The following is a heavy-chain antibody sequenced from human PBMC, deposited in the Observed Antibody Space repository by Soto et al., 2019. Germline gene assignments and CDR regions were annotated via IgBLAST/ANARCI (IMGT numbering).Heavy chain of an antibody. Sequence: PGESLKISCAASGFNFSSHGLHWVRQAPGKGLEWVAVISYDGSHKLSTESVKGRFTISRDHAKNTIHLQLDSLRVDDTALYYCTKGRYSEWSFSGGGEESWGRGTLVTVSS. D-gene: IGHD3-3*01. CDR1: GFNFSSHG. V-gene: IGHV3-30*18. J-gene: IGHJ4*02. CDR2: ISYDGSHK. CDR3: TKGRYSEWSFSGGGEES.